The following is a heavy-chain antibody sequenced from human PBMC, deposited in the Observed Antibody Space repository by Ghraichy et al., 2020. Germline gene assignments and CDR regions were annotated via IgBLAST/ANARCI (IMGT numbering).Heavy chain of an antibody. CDR1: GGSISSYY. CDR2: IYTSGST. Sequence: SQTLSLTCTVSGGSISSYYWSWIRQPAGKGLEWIGRIYTSGSTNYNPSLKSRVTMSVDTSKNQFSLKLSSVTAADTAVYYCARDLEKTQIRGYSYGKIDYWGQGTLVTVSS. V-gene: IGHV4-4*07. J-gene: IGHJ4*02. D-gene: IGHD5-18*01. CDR3: ARDLEKTQIRGYSYGKIDY.